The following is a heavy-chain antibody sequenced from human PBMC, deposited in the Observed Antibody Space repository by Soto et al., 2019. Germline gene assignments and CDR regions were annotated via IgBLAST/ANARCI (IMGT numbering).Heavy chain of an antibody. CDR3: AVQHYYDSSCYFPEYFQH. CDR1: GYTFTSYG. D-gene: IGHD3-22*01. Sequence: QVQLVQSGAEVKKPGASVKVSCKASGYTFTSYGISWVRQAPGQGLEWMGWISAYNGNTNYAQKLQGRVTMTTDTTTSTAYMELRRLRSDATAVYYCAVQHYYDSSCYFPEYFQHWVQGTLVTVSS. J-gene: IGHJ1*01. V-gene: IGHV1-18*01. CDR2: ISAYNGNT.